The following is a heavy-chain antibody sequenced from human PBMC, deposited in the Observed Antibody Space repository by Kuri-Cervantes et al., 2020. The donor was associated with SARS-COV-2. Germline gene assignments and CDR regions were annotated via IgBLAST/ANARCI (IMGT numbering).Heavy chain of an antibody. V-gene: IGHV1-58*01. D-gene: IGHD4-17*01. CDR1: GFTFSTSA. CDR3: ATESGGDFLGFDY. J-gene: IGHJ4*02. Sequence: SVKVSCKTSGFTFSTSAVQWVRQAPGQHLEWIGWIVVGSGYTRYAPKFQRRVTITSDVSTTTAYLDLTGLTSEDTAVYFCATESGGDFLGFDYWGQGTLVTVSS. CDR2: IVVGSGYT.